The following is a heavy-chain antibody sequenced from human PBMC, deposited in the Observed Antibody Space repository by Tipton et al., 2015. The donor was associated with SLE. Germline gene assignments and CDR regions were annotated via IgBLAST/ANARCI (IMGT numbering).Heavy chain of an antibody. D-gene: IGHD6-13*01. CDR3: ARAPQQLGYFDY. V-gene: IGHV4-34*01. J-gene: IGHJ4*02. CDR1: GGSFSGYY. Sequence: TLSLTCAVYGGSFSGYYWSWIRQPPGKGLEWIGEINHSGSTNYNPSLKSRVTISVDTSKNQFSLKLSSVTAADTAVYYCARAPQQLGYFDYWGQGALFTVSS. CDR2: INHSGST.